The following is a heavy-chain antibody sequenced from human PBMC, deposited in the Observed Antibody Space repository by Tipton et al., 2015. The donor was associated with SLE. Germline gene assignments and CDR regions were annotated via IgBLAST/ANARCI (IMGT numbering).Heavy chain of an antibody. V-gene: IGHV4-30-2*01. CDR3: AKGLSSNAGGYYSYYYIDV. J-gene: IGHJ6*03. Sequence: TLSLTCTVSGGSINIGDYYWSWIRQPPGKGLEWIGYIYHSGSTYYNPSLKSRVTISVDRSKNQFSLKLSSVTAADTAVYYCAKGLSSNAGGYYSYYYIDVWGKGTTVTVSS. D-gene: IGHD3-16*01. CDR1: GGSINIGDYY. CDR2: IYHSGST.